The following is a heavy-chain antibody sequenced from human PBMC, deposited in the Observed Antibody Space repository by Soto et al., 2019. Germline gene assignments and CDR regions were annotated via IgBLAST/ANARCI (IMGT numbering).Heavy chain of an antibody. V-gene: IGHV3-30*18. CDR1: GFTFSSYG. D-gene: IGHD2-21*01. Sequence: QVQLVESGGGVVQPGRSLRLSCAASGFTFSSYGMHWVRQAPGKGLEWVAVISYDGSNKYYADSVKGRFTISRDNSKNTLNLQMTSLRAEDTAVYYCAKEEPRHIVVASYYFDYWGQGTLVTVSS. CDR2: ISYDGSNK. CDR3: AKEEPRHIVVASYYFDY. J-gene: IGHJ4*02.